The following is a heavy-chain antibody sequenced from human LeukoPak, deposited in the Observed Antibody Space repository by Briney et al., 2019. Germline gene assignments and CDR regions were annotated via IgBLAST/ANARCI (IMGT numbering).Heavy chain of an antibody. Sequence: PGGSLRLSCAASGFTFSSYWMSWVRQAPGKGLERVASIDQDGSEKEYVDSAKGRFTISRNNAQNSLFLEMNNLRAEDMAMYYCARDSISGGVRAEYFQHWGQGTLVTVSS. D-gene: IGHD6-19*01. CDR1: GFTFSSYW. CDR3: ARDSISGGVRAEYFQH. J-gene: IGHJ1*01. V-gene: IGHV3-7*03. CDR2: IDQDGSEK.